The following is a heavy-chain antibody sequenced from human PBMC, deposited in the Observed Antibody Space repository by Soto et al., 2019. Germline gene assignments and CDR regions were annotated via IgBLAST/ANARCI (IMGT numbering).Heavy chain of an antibody. CDR2: ISGSGGST. J-gene: IGHJ6*02. Sequence: PGGSLRLSCAASGFTFSSYAMSWVRQAPGKELEWVSAISGSGGSTYYADSVKGRFTISRDNSKNTLYLQMNSLRAEDTAVYYCAKVRGYYYYYGMDVWGQGTTVTVSS. CDR3: AKVRGYYYYYGMDV. V-gene: IGHV3-23*01. CDR1: GFTFSSYA.